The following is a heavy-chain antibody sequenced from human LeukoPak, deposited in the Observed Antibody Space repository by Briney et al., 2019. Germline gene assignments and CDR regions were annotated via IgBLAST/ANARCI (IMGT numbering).Heavy chain of an antibody. V-gene: IGHV3-74*01. Sequence: GGPLRLSCATSGLTFRTTWMHWVRQAPGKGLMWVSRMNGEGTTIDYADSVKGRFTVSRDYAKNTLFLQMNNLRTEDTALYFCATARNFRFEYWGQGSLVIVSA. CDR3: ATARNFRFEY. CDR2: MNGEGTTI. J-gene: IGHJ4*02. D-gene: IGHD1-7*01. CDR1: GLTFRTTW.